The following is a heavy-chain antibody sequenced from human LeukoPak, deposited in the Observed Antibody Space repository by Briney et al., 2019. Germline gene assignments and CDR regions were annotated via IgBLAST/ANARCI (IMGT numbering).Heavy chain of an antibody. D-gene: IGHD6-19*01. J-gene: IGHJ6*03. CDR2: INPNSGGT. CDR3: ARAQWLDYFYYYMDV. CDR1: GYTFTGYY. V-gene: IGHV1-2*02. Sequence: GASVKVSCKTSGYTFTGYYMHWVRQAPGQGLEWMGWINPNSGGTNYAQNFQGRVTMTRDTSISTAYMELSRLRSDDTAVYYCARAQWLDYFYYYMDVWGKGTTVTVSS.